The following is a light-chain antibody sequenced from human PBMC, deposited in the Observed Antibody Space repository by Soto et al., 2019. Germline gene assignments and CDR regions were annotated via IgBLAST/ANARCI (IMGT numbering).Light chain of an antibody. CDR2: EAS. V-gene: IGKV1-5*03. CDR3: QQYESFPRI. Sequence: DIQMTQSPSTLSASVGDRVTITCRASQSINNYLAWYQQRPGKAPKLLIYEASTLESGAPSRFSGSGPGTEFTPSISSLQPDDVATYHCQQYESFPRIFARGTKVEIK. CDR1: QSINNY. J-gene: IGKJ1*01.